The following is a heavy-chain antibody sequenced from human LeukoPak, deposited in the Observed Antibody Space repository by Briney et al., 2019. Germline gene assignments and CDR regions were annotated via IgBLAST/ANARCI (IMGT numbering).Heavy chain of an antibody. Sequence: GGSLRLSCTGSGFTFGDYGMSWVRQAPGKGLEWVGFIRKKVYGGTAEYDASVKGRFIISRDDSKSTAYLQMNSLRTEDTAVYYCTREGDWGQGTLVTVSS. CDR3: TREGD. J-gene: IGHJ4*02. CDR2: IRKKVYGGTA. CDR1: GFTFGDYG. V-gene: IGHV3-49*04.